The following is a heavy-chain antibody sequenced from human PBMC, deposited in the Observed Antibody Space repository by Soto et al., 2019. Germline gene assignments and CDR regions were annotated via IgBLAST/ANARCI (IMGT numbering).Heavy chain of an antibody. CDR3: ARGGWSLDV. J-gene: IGHJ6*02. D-gene: IGHD2-8*01. CDR2: ITSSGSTI. CDR1: RFTFSSYE. V-gene: IGHV3-48*03. Sequence: EVQLVESGGGLVQPGGSLRLSCAASRFTFSSYEMNWVRQAPGKGLEYISYITSSGSTIYYADSVKGRFTVSRDNAKNSLSLQMNSLRAEDTAVYYCARGGWSLDVWGQGTTVTVSS.